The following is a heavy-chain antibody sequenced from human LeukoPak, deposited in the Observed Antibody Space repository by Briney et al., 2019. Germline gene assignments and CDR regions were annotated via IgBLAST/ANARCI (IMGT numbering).Heavy chain of an antibody. CDR3: ARRPAAGLYYFDY. CDR2: IYPGDSDT. Sequence: GESLQISCKGSGYSFTSYWIGWVRQMPGKGLEWMGIIYPGDSDTRYSPSFQGQVTISAGKSISTAYLQWSSLKASDTAMYYCARRPAAGLYYFDYWGQGTLVTVSS. J-gene: IGHJ4*02. V-gene: IGHV5-51*01. CDR1: GYSFTSYW. D-gene: IGHD6-13*01.